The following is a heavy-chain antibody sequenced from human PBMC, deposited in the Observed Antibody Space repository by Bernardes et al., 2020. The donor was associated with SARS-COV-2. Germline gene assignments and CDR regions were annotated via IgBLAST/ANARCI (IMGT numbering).Heavy chain of an antibody. J-gene: IGHJ3*02. CDR1: GFTFSSYS. V-gene: IGHV3-21*01. Sequence: GGSLRLSCAASGFTFSSYSMNWVRQAPGKGLEWVSSISSSSSYIYYADSVKGRFTISRDNAKNSLYLQMNSLRAEDTAVYYCASIGGSYDAFDIWGQGTMVTVSS. CDR2: ISSSSSYI. D-gene: IGHD1-26*01. CDR3: ASIGGSYDAFDI.